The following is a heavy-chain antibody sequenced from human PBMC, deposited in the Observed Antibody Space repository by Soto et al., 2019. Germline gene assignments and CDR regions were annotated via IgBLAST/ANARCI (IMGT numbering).Heavy chain of an antibody. Sequence: SETLSLTCTVSGGSISSYYWSWIRQPPGKGLEWIGYIYYSGSTNYNPSLKSRVTISVDTSKNQFSLKLSSVTAADTAVYYCARYDSSGYYGYYAMDVWGQGTTVTVSS. CDR2: IYYSGST. CDR3: ARYDSSGYYGYYAMDV. CDR1: GGSISSYY. J-gene: IGHJ6*02. V-gene: IGHV4-59*01. D-gene: IGHD3-22*01.